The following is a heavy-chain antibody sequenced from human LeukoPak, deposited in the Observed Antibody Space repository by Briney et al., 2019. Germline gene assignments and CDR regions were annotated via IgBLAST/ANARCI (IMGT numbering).Heavy chain of an antibody. CDR3: ARNMGGSYSALYGMDF. D-gene: IGHD1-26*01. Sequence: PGGSLRLSCAASGFTFSSYWMSWVRQAPGKGLEWVANIKQDGSEKYYVDSVKGRFTISRDNAKNSLYLQMNSLRAEDTAVYYCARNMGGSYSALYGMDFGAQGTTATVSS. V-gene: IGHV3-7*01. CDR2: IKQDGSEK. J-gene: IGHJ6*02. CDR1: GFTFSSYW.